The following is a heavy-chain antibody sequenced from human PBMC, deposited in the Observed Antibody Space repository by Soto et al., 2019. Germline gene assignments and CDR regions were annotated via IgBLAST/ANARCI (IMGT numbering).Heavy chain of an antibody. V-gene: IGHV1-18*01. CDR3: AREYCSGGSCYSDY. CDR2: ISAYNGNT. J-gene: IGHJ4*02. D-gene: IGHD2-15*01. CDR1: GYTFTSYG. Sequence: ASVKVSWKASGYTFTSYGISWVRQAPGQGLEWMGWISAYNGNTNYAQKLQGRVTMTTDTSTSTAYMELRSLRSDDTAVYYCAREYCSGGSCYSDYWGQGTLVTVSS.